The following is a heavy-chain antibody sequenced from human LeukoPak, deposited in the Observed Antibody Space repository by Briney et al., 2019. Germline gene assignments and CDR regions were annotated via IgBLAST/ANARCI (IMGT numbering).Heavy chain of an antibody. CDR2: INPNSGGT. CDR3: ARIRPVGATTGWLDP. D-gene: IGHD1-26*01. J-gene: IGHJ5*02. CDR1: GYTFTGYY. Sequence: ASVKVSCKASGYTFTGYYMHWVRQAPGQGLEWMGWINPNSGGTNYAQKFQGRVTMTRDTSISTAYMELSRLRSDDTAVYYCARIRPVGATTGWLDPWGQGTLVTVSS. V-gene: IGHV1-2*02.